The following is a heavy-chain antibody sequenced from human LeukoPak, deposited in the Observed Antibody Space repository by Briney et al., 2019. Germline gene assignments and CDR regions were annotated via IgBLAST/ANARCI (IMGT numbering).Heavy chain of an antibody. V-gene: IGHV4-39*07. CDR1: GGSISSSSYY. D-gene: IGHD1-26*01. CDR2: IYYSGST. Sequence: PSETLSLTCTVSGGSISSSSYYWGWIRQPPGKGLEWIGSIYYSGSTYYNPSLKSRVTKSVDTSKNQFSLWLTSVTAADTALYYCARGIATITQDSFDVWGLGTMVTVSS. CDR3: ARGIATITQDSFDV. J-gene: IGHJ3*01.